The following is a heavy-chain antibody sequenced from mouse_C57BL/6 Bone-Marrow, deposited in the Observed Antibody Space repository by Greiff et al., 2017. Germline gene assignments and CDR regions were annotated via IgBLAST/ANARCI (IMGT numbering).Heavy chain of an antibody. CDR1: GFNIKDDY. V-gene: IGHV14-4*01. D-gene: IGHD2-2*01. J-gene: IGHJ1*03. CDR2: IDPENGDT. Sequence: VQLQQSGAELVRPGASVKLSCTASGFNIKDDYMHWVKQRPEQGLEWIGWIDPENGDTEYASKFQGKATITADTSSNTAYLQLSSLTSEDTAVYYCTTSGYYGYFDVWGTGTTVTVSS. CDR3: TTSGYYGYFDV.